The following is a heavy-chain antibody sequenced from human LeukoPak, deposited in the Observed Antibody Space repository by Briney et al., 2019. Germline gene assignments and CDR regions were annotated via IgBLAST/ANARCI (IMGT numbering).Heavy chain of an antibody. CDR3: AKRRDAGITGTTGGLDV. CDR2: ISGSGETT. V-gene: IGHV3-23*01. D-gene: IGHD1-20*01. CDR1: GFTLSNCA. J-gene: IGHJ3*01. Sequence: GGSLRLSCAASGFTLSNCAMSWVRQAPGKGLEWVSGISGSGETTFYADSVRGRFAISRDISKTTLYLQINSLRAEDAAVYYCAKRRDAGITGTTGGLDVWGQGTTVTVSS.